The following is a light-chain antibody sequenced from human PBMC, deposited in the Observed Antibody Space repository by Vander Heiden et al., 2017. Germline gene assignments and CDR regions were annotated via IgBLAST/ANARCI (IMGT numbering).Light chain of an antibody. J-gene: IGKJ2*01. CDR1: QSVSSY. CDR3: QQRSNWPPYT. V-gene: IGKV3-11*01. Sequence: EIVLTRSPATLSLSPGERATLSCRASQSVSSYLAWYQQKPGQAPRLLIYDASNRATGIPARFSGSGYGTDFTLTISSLEPEDFAVYYCQQRSNWPPYTFGQGTKLEIK. CDR2: DAS.